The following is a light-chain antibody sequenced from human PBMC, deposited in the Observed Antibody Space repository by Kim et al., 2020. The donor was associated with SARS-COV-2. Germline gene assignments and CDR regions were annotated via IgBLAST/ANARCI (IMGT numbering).Light chain of an antibody. CDR1: QSVGSK. Sequence: EIVMTQSPATLSVSPGERATLSCRASQSVGSKLAWYQQKPGQAPRLLIYGASTRATGIPARCSGSESGTEFSLTISSLQSEDFAVYYCQQYKHWHSFTLGPGAKMDIK. CDR3: QQYKHWHSFT. V-gene: IGKV3-15*01. CDR2: GAS. J-gene: IGKJ3*01.